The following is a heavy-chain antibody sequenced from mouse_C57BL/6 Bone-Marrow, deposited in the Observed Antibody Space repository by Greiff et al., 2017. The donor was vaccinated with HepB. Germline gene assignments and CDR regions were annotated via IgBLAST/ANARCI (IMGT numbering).Heavy chain of an antibody. D-gene: IGHD3-2*02. V-gene: IGHV1-81*01. CDR1: GYTFTSYG. J-gene: IGHJ3*01. Sequence: VQLQQSGAELARPGASVKLSCKASGYTFTSYGISWVKQRTGQGLEWIGEIYPRSGNTYYNEKFKGKATLTADKSSSTAYMELRSLTSEDSAVYFCAREGQLRLRGAYWGQGTLVTVSA. CDR2: IYPRSGNT. CDR3: AREGQLRLRGAY.